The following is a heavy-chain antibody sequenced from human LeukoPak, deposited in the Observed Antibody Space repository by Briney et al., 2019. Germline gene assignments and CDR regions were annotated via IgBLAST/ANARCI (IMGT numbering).Heavy chain of an antibody. V-gene: IGHV4-59*01. D-gene: IGHD3-22*01. CDR1: GGSISSYY. Sequence: PSETLSLTCTVSGGSISSYYWSWIRQPPGKGLVWIGYIYYSGSTNYNPSLKSRVTISVDTSKNQFSLKLSSVTAADTAVYYCAREDYYDSSGYYYSYWGQGTLVTVSS. CDR2: IYYSGST. J-gene: IGHJ4*02. CDR3: AREDYYDSSGYYYSY.